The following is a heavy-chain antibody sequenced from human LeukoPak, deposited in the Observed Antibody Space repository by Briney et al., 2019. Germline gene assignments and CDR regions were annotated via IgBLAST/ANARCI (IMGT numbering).Heavy chain of an antibody. CDR1: GGSISSSSYY. CDR3: ASLGNLGYYFHY. V-gene: IGHV4-39*01. J-gene: IGHJ4*02. Sequence: PSETLSLTCTVSGGSISSSSYYWGWIRQPPGKGLEWFGRIYYSGRTYYNPSLESRVTISVDTSKTQFSLKLSPVTAADTAMYYCASLGNLGYYFHYWGQGTLVTVSS. CDR2: IYYSGRT. D-gene: IGHD3-16*01.